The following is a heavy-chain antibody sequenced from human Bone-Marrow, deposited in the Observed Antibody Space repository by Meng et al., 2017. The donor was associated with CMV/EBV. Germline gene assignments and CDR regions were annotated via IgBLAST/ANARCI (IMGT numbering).Heavy chain of an antibody. CDR3: AGDGYDTLDD. J-gene: IGHJ4*02. CDR2: IYHRGTT. V-gene: IGHV4-38-2*02. D-gene: IGHD2-15*01. Sequence: ESLKISCTVSGYSITGPYYWGWIRQPPGKGLEWIGTIYHRGTTYYNPSLKSRATISVDTSKNQFSLKLSSVTAADTAVYYCAGDGYDTLDDWGQGTLVTVSS. CDR1: GYSITGPYY.